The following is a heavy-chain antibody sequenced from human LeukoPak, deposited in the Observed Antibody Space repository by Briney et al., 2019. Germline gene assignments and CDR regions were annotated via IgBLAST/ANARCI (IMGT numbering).Heavy chain of an antibody. CDR1: GYTFTSYW. CDR2: IYPGDSDT. D-gene: IGHD5-24*01. Sequence: PGESLKISCKASGYTFTSYWIAWVRQTPGKGLEWMGIIYPGDSDTRYSLSFQGQVTISADKSSNTASLQWSSLKASDTAMYYCARQRDGYSFDYWGQGTLVTVSS. V-gene: IGHV5-51*01. CDR3: ARQRDGYSFDY. J-gene: IGHJ4*02.